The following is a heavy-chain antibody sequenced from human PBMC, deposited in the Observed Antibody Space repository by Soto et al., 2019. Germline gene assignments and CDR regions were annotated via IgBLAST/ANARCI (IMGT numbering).Heavy chain of an antibody. Sequence: QVQLVQSGAEVKKPGASVKVSCKASGYTFTSYDINWVRQATGQGLEWMGWMNPNSGNTGYAQKFQGRVTMTRNTSSSTAYLGLGSLRSEDTAVYYCAITHLRFGEHHYWGQGTLVTVSS. D-gene: IGHD3-10*01. CDR3: AITHLRFGEHHY. J-gene: IGHJ4*02. CDR1: GYTFTSYD. V-gene: IGHV1-8*01. CDR2: MNPNSGNT.